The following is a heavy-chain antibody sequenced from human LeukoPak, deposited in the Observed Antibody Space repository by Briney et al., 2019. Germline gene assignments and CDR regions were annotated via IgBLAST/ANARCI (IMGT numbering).Heavy chain of an antibody. Sequence: GGSLRLSCAASGFTFSSYEMNWVRQAPGKGLEWVSYISSSSIYIYYADSVKGRFTISRDNAKNSLYLQMNNLRAEDTAVYYCARSPDVAPSIYYMDVWGKGTTVTVSS. J-gene: IGHJ6*03. V-gene: IGHV3-21*05. CDR3: ARSPDVAPSIYYMDV. D-gene: IGHD1-14*01. CDR1: GFTFSSYE. CDR2: ISSSSIYI.